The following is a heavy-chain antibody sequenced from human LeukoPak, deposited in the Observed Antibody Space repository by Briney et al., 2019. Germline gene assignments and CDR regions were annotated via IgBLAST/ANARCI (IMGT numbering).Heavy chain of an antibody. CDR2: ISGSGGST. CDR3: AKTVPQWLVVSEYYFDY. V-gene: IGHV3-23*01. D-gene: IGHD6-19*01. CDR1: GFTFSSYA. J-gene: IGHJ4*02. Sequence: GGSLRLSCAASGFTFSSYAMSWVRQAPGKGLEWVSAISGSGGSTCYADSVKGRFTISRDNSKNTLYLQMNSLRAEDTAVYYCAKTVPQWLVVSEYYFDYWGQGTLVTVSS.